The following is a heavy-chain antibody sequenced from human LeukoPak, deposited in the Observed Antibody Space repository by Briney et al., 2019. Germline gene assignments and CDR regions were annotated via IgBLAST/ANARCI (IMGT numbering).Heavy chain of an antibody. V-gene: IGHV3-30*04. CDR1: GFTFSSYA. J-gene: IGHJ4*02. CDR3: AREQPSMGDNFDY. Sequence: GGSLRLSCAASGFTFSSYAMHWVRQAPGKGLEWVAVISYDGSNKYYADPVKGRFTISRDNSKNTLYLQMNSLRAEDTAVYYCAREQPSMGDNFDYWGQGTLVTVSS. D-gene: IGHD3-16*01. CDR2: ISYDGSNK.